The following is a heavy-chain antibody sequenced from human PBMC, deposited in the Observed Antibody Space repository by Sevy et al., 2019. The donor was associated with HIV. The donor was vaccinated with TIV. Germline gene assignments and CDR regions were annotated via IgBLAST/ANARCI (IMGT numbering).Heavy chain of an antibody. CDR1: GFTFSSYW. J-gene: IGHJ2*01. CDR2: INSDGSST. V-gene: IGHV3-74*01. Sequence: GGSLRLSCAASGFTFSSYWMHWVRQAPGKGLVWVSRINSDGSSTSYADSVKGRFTISRDNAKNTLYLQMNSLRAEDTAVYYCARTSGDFSSGWVWYIDLWGRGTLVTVSS. D-gene: IGHD6-19*01. CDR3: ARTSGDFSSGWVWYIDL.